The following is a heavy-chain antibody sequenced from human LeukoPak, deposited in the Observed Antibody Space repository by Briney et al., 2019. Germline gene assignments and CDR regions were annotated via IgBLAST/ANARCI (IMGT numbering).Heavy chain of an antibody. J-gene: IGHJ4*02. CDR2: INSDGSNT. V-gene: IGHV3-74*01. Sequence: RAGGSLRLSCVASGFTFSSSWMHWVRQAPGKGLVWVSRINSDGSNTNYADSVKGRFTVSRDNAKKTLYLQMNSLRAEDTAVYYCARGLGYYDSSGYYNYWGQGTLVTVSS. CDR3: ARGLGYYDSSGYYNY. D-gene: IGHD3-22*01. CDR1: GFTFSSSW.